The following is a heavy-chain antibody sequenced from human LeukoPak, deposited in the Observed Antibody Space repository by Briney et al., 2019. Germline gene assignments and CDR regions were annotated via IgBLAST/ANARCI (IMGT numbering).Heavy chain of an antibody. CDR2: IYYSGST. J-gene: IGHJ6*03. Sequence: SETLSLTCTVSGGSISSYYWSWIRQPPGKGLEWIGYIYYSGSTNNYASLKSRVTISVVSSKNQFSLKLSSVTAADTAVYDCARVPRHSGWYDYYYYMDVWGKGTTVTVSS. CDR1: GGSISSYY. V-gene: IGHV4-59*01. D-gene: IGHD6-19*01. CDR3: ARVPRHSGWYDYYYYMDV.